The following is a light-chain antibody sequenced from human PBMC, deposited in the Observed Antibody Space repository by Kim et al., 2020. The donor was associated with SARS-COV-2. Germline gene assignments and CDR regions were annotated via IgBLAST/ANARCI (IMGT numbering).Light chain of an antibody. CDR3: LQHSTYPIT. J-gene: IGKJ5*01. CDR1: QDIRND. V-gene: IGKV1-17*01. CDR2: GAS. Sequence: SASVGDKVTITGRASQDIRNDLGWYQQNPGRAPKRLIYGASSLQSGVPSRFSGSGSGTEFTLTFSSVQPEDFATNFCLQHSTYPITFGQGTRLE.